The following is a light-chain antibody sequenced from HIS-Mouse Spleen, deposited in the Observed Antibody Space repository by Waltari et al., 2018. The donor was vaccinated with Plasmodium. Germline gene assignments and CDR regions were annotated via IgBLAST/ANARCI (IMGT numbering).Light chain of an antibody. CDR1: QSISSY. Sequence: MTQSPSSLSASVGDRVTITCQASQSISSYLNWYQQKPGKAPKLLIYAASSLQSGVPSRCSGSGSGTDVTLTISSLQPEYFATYYCQQSYSTWTFGQGTKVEIK. CDR3: QQSYSTWT. J-gene: IGKJ1*01. V-gene: IGKV1-39*01. CDR2: AAS.